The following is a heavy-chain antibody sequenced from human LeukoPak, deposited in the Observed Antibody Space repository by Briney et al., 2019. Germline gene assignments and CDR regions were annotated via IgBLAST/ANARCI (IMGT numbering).Heavy chain of an antibody. CDR2: IYHSGST. D-gene: IGHD3-10*01. J-gene: IGHJ3*02. Sequence: SGTLSLTCAVSGGSISSSNWWSWVRQPPGKGLEWIGEIYHSGSTNYNPSLKSRVTISVDTSKNQFSLKLSSVTAADTAVYYCARGIGGTDDAFDIWGQGTMVTVSS. V-gene: IGHV4-4*02. CDR1: GGSISSSNW. CDR3: ARGIGGTDDAFDI.